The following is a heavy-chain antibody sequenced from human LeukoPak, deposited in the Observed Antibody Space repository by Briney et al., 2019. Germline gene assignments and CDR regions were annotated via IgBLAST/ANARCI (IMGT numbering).Heavy chain of an antibody. CDR3: ALKSSSYYYYMDV. D-gene: IGHD6-6*01. J-gene: IGHJ6*03. CDR2: ISGSGGST. V-gene: IGHV3-23*01. Sequence: GGSLRLSCAASGFTFSSYAMSWVRQAPGKGLEWVSAISGSGGSTYYADSVKGRFTISRDNSKNTLYLQMNSLRAEDTAVYYCALKSSSYYYYMDVWGKGTTVTVSS. CDR1: GFTFSSYA.